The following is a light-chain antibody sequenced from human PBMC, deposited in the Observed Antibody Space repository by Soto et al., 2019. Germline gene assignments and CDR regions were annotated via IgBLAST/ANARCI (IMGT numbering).Light chain of an antibody. CDR3: QQLFNTPT. V-gene: IGKV4-1*01. CDR2: WAS. J-gene: IGKJ1*01. Sequence: IVMTQSPDFLSVSLGERATINCRANQSVLFISNNKNFLAWYQHKPGQPPKLFLNWASTRESGVPDRFSGSGTGTDLTLTISRLHAEDVEVYYCQQLFNTPTFGQATKVDIK. CDR1: QSVLFISNNKNF.